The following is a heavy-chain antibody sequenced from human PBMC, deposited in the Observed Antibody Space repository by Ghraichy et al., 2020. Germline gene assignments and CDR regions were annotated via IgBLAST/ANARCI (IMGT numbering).Heavy chain of an antibody. D-gene: IGHD5-12*01. CDR3: ARGLRSRSQFYSGYDSFFDY. J-gene: IGHJ4*02. CDR2: INHSGST. Sequence: SETLSLTCAVYGGSFSGYYWSWIRQPPGKGLEWIGEINHSGSTNYNPSLKSRVTISVDTSKNQFSLKLSSVTAADTAVYYCARGLRSRSQFYSGYDSFFDYWGQGTLVTVSS. V-gene: IGHV4-34*01. CDR1: GGSFSGYY.